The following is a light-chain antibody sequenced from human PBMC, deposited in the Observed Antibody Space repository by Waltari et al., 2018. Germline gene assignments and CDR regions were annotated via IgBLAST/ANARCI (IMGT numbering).Light chain of an antibody. Sequence: IQMTQSPSSLSASVGDRVTITCRASQSISNYLNWYQQKPGRAPKILIYAASSLQSGVPSRFSGSGSGTDFTLTISSLQPEDFATYYCQQSSITPKTFGQGTRLEIK. CDR3: QQSSITPKT. CDR1: QSISNY. CDR2: AAS. J-gene: IGKJ5*01. V-gene: IGKV1-39*01.